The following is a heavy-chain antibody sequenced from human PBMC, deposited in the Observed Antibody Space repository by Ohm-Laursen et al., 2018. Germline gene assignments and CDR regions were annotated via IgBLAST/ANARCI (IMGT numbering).Heavy chain of an antibody. D-gene: IGHD6-6*01. J-gene: IGHJ4*02. V-gene: IGHV3-9*01. CDR3: AKAGIAARSWNFDY. CDR1: GFTFDDYA. CDR2: ISWNSGSI. Sequence: SLRLSCAASGFTFDDYAMHWVRQAPGKGLEWVSGISWNSGSIGYADSVKGRFTISRDNAKNSLYLQMNSLRAEDTALYYCAKAGIAARSWNFDYWGQGTLVTVSS.